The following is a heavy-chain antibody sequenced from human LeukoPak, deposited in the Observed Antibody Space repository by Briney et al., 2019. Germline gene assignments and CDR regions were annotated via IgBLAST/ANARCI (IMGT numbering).Heavy chain of an antibody. V-gene: IGHV3-23*01. CDR2: ISGSGGAGT. CDR1: GFTFSSYA. J-gene: IGHJ6*02. Sequence: PGGSLRLSCAGSGFTFSSYAMSWVRQAPGKGLEWVSTISGSGGAGTYYADSVKGRFTVSRDNSKNTLYLQMNSLRAEDTAVYYCAKGGLLGVYYYYGMDVWGQGTTVTVSS. D-gene: IGHD3-16*01. CDR3: AKGGLLGVYYYYGMDV.